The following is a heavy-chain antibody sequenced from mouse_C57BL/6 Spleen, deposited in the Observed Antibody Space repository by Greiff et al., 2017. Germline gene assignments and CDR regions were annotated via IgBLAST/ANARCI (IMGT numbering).Heavy chain of an antibody. D-gene: IGHD1-1*01. CDR3: ARTAYYGSSYVAY. V-gene: IGHV5-17*01. CDR2: ISSGSSTI. J-gene: IGHJ3*01. Sequence: EVMLVESGGGLVKPGGSLKLSCAASGFTFSDYGMHWVRQAPEKGLEWVAYISSGSSTIYYADTVKGRFTISRDNAKNTLFLQMTSLRSEDTAMYYCARTAYYGSSYVAYWGQGTLVTVSA. CDR1: GFTFSDYG.